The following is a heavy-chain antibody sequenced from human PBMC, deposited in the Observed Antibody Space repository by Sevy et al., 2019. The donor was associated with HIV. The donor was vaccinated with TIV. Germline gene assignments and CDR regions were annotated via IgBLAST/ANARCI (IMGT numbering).Heavy chain of an antibody. D-gene: IGHD4-17*01. Sequence: GGSLRLSCAASGFTLSDYYMSWIRQAPGKGLEWVSYISGSGSDIYYADSVKGRFSVSRDNAKNSLHLQMNSLRAEDTAVYYCARDHVKDGDLGDYYYFAMDVWGQGTTVTV. J-gene: IGHJ6*02. V-gene: IGHV3-11*01. CDR2: ISGSGSDI. CDR1: GFTLSDYY. CDR3: ARDHVKDGDLGDYYYFAMDV.